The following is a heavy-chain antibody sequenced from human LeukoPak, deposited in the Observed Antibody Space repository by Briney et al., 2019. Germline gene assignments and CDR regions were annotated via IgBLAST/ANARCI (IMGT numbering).Heavy chain of an antibody. D-gene: IGHD3-3*01. J-gene: IGHJ4*02. CDR3: ARDDPVYXAFWSGNFNY. CDR2: INSSSTTI. V-gene: IGHV3-11*01. CDR1: GFTFSDYY. Sequence: GGSLRLSCAASGFTFSDYYMSWVRQAPGKGLEWVSYINSSSTTIYYADSVKGRFTISRDNAKNSLYLQMNSLRAEDTAVYSCARDDPVYXAFWSGNFNYWGQGTLVTVS.